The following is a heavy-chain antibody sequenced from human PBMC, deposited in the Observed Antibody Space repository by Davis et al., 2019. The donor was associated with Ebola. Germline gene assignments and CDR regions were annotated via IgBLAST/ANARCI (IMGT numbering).Heavy chain of an antibody. V-gene: IGHV4-31*03. Sequence: PSETLSLTCTVSGGSISSGGYYWSWIRQHPGKGLEWIGYIYYSGSTYYNPSLKSRVTISVDTSKNQFSLKLSSVTAADTAVYYCARTVGEVWSGYYLPNWFDPWGQGTLVTVSS. CDR1: GGSISSGGYY. CDR3: ARTVGEVWSGYYLPNWFDP. J-gene: IGHJ5*02. CDR2: IYYSGST. D-gene: IGHD3-3*01.